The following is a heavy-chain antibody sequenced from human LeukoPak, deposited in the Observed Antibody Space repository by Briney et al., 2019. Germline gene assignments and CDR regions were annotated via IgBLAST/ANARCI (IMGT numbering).Heavy chain of an antibody. CDR1: GYTFCNYG. Sequence: ASVKLSCTASGYTFCNYGNSWVRQPPGLGLERMGWTSYNGNTNNTHNLQHKVTMTTDTSTTTAYVELRSRDSDDTAVFYCAGLSGSCWQALGYWGQGALAAVS. D-gene: IGHD6-19*01. CDR2: TSYNGNT. J-gene: IGHJ4*02. CDR3: AGLSGSCWQALGY. V-gene: IGHV1-18*04.